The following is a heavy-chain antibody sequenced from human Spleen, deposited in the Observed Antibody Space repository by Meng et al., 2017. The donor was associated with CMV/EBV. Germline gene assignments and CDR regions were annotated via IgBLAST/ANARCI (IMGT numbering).Heavy chain of an antibody. J-gene: IGHJ5*02. D-gene: IGHD3-22*01. CDR1: GGSFSSYY. V-gene: IGHV4-34*01. Sequence: QGQLQQWGAGLLKPSETLSLTCAVYGGSFSSYYWSWIRQPPGKGLEWIGEINHSGSTNYNPSLKSRVTISVDTSKNQFSLKLSSVTAADTAVYYCASYPWTYYYDSSGYYHWGQGTLVTVSS. CDR3: ASYPWTYYYDSSGYYH. CDR2: INHSGST.